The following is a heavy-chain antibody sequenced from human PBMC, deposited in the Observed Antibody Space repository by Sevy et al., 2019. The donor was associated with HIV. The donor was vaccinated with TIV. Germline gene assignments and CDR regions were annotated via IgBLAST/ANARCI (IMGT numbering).Heavy chain of an antibody. CDR3: ARAGDIVEVVAHYGMDV. Sequence: GGSLRLSCAASGFTFSSYGMHWVRQAPGKGLEWVAVIWNDGINKYYGDSVKGRFTISRDNSKNTVYLQMNNLRAEDTAVYYCARAGDIVEVVAHYGMDVWGQGTTVTVSS. J-gene: IGHJ6*02. V-gene: IGHV3-33*01. CDR1: GFTFSSYG. CDR2: IWNDGINK. D-gene: IGHD2-15*01.